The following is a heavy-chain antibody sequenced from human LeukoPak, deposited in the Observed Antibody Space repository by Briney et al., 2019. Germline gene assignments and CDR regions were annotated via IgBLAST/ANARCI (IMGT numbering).Heavy chain of an antibody. V-gene: IGHV1-8*01. CDR2: MNPNSGNT. CDR3: ATGARVVVPAATYYYYYGMDV. J-gene: IGHJ6*02. CDR1: GYTFTSYD. Sequence: ASVKVSCKASGYTFTSYDINWVRQATGQGLEWMGWMNPNSGNTGYAQKFQGRVTMTRNTSISTAYMELSSLRSGDTAVYYCATGARVVVPAATYYYYYGMDVWGQGTTVTVSS. D-gene: IGHD2-2*01.